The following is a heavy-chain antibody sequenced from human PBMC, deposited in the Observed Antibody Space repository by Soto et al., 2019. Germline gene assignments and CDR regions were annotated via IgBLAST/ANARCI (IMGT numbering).Heavy chain of an antibody. CDR3: ARDRSLVVFWSVSPRYYVFDY. CDR2: IYYSGST. V-gene: IGHV4-30-4*01. CDR1: GGSISSGDYY. Sequence: TLSLTCPVSGGSISSGDYYWSWIRQPPGKGLEWIGYIYYSGSTYYNPSLKSRVTISVDTSKNQFSLKLSSVTAADTAVYYCARDRSLVVFWSVSPRYYVFDYWGQGTLVTVSS. J-gene: IGHJ4*02. D-gene: IGHD3-3*01.